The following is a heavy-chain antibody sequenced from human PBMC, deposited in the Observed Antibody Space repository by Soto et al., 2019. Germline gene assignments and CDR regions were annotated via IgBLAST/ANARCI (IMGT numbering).Heavy chain of an antibody. Sequence: EVQLVESGGGLVKPGGSLRLSCAASGFTFSNAWMSWVRQAPGKGLEWVGRIKRKTDGGTTDYAAPVKGRFTISRDDSKITLYLQMNSLKIGDTVVYYCTVRTYYCDYYWGQGTLVTVSS. CDR3: TVRTYYCDYY. V-gene: IGHV3-15*05. D-gene: IGHD4-17*01. CDR2: IKRKTDGGTT. J-gene: IGHJ4*02. CDR1: GFTFSNAW.